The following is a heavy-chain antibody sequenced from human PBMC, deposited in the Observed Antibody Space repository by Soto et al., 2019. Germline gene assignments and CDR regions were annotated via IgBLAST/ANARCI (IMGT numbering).Heavy chain of an antibody. D-gene: IGHD3-22*01. J-gene: IGHJ4*02. CDR2: ISGSGGST. V-gene: IGHV3-23*01. Sequence: PGGSLRLSCAAAGGNCRSHAMSWVRQAPGKGLEWVSAISGSGGSTYYADSVKGRFTISRDNSKNTLYLQMNSLRAEDTAVYYCAKVSPLKWFLVDYWGQGTLVTVSS. CDR1: GGNCRSHA. CDR3: AKVSPLKWFLVDY.